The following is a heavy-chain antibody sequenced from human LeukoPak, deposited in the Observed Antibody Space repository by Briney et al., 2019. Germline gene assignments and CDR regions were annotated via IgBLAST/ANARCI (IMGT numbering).Heavy chain of an antibody. J-gene: IGHJ4*02. CDR3: ARGGTSSSWGIDY. CDR2: INHSGST. D-gene: IGHD6-13*01. CDR1: GGSISSYY. V-gene: IGHV4-34*01. Sequence: SETLSLTCTVSGGSISSYYWSWVRQPPGKGLEWIGEINHSGSTNYNPSLKSRVTISVDTSKNQFSLKLSSVTAADTAVYYCARGGTSSSWGIDYWGQGTLVTVSS.